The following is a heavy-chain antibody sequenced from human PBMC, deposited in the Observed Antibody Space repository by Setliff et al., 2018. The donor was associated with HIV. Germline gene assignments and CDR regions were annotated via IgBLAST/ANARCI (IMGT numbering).Heavy chain of an antibody. CDR1: TYTFSSYV. Sequence: ASLKVSCKASTYTFSSYVINWVRQAPGQGLEWMGRISVYNGNTIYAQKLQGRVIMTTDTSTSTAYMELRSLRSDDTAMYYCATQRDIVMVPGQGGFDIWAQGTMVTVSS. D-gene: IGHD2-2*01. J-gene: IGHJ3*02. V-gene: IGHV1-18*01. CDR3: ATQRDIVMVPGQGGFDI. CDR2: ISVYNGNT.